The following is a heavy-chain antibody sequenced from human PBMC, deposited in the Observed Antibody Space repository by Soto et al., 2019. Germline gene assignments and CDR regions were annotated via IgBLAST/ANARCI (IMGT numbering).Heavy chain of an antibody. CDR1: GYTFTSYD. J-gene: IGHJ6*02. Sequence: QVQLVQSGAEVKKPGASVKVSCKASGYTFTSYDINWVRQATGQGLEWMGWMNPNSGNTGYAQKFQGRVTMTRNTSISTDYMGLSSLRSEDTAVYYCARNEFRFGELVRYYYYGMDVWGQGTTVTVSS. D-gene: IGHD3-10*01. CDR3: ARNEFRFGELVRYYYYGMDV. V-gene: IGHV1-8*01. CDR2: MNPNSGNT.